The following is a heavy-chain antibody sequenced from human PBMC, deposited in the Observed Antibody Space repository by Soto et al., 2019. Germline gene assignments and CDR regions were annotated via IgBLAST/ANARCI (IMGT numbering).Heavy chain of an antibody. CDR1: GGSISSKSFY. D-gene: IGHD6-13*01. CDR2: IDYSGNT. J-gene: IGHJ6*02. CDR3: ARRNRMAPAGKFYYDGMDV. Sequence: QLQLQESGPGLVKPSETLSLSCTVSGGSISSKSFYWGWIRQPPGKGLEWIGSIDYSGNTYYNASLKSRVTISVDTSKTQFALRLTSVTAADTGVYYCARRNRMAPAGKFYYDGMDVWGQGTTVIVSS. V-gene: IGHV4-39*01.